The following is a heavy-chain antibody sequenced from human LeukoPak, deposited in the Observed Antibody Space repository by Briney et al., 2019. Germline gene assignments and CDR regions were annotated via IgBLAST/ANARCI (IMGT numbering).Heavy chain of an antibody. J-gene: IGHJ4*02. V-gene: IGHV3-7*01. CDR2: IKQDGSEK. CDR3: ARNFEDYSSGWYYFDY. D-gene: IGHD6-19*01. Sequence: PGGSLRLSCAASGFTFSSYWMSWVRQAPGKGLEWVANIKQDGSEKYYVDSVKGRFTISRDNAKNSLYLQMNSLRAEDTAVYYCARNFEDYSSGWYYFDYWGQGTLVTVFS. CDR1: GFTFSSYW.